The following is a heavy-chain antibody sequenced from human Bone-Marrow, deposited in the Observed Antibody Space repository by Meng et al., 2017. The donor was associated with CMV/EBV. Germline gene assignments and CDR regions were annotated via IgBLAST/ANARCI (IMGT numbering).Heavy chain of an antibody. Sequence: SVKVSCKASGGTFSSYTISWVRQAPGQGLEWMGRIIPILGIANYAQKFQGRVTMTADKSTSTAYMELSSLRSEDTAVYYCASGEDCSSTSCKEAFYYYGMDVWGQGTTVTVSS. CDR2: IIPILGIA. CDR3: ASGEDCSSTSCKEAFYYYGMDV. D-gene: IGHD2-2*01. J-gene: IGHJ6*02. CDR1: GGTFSSYT. V-gene: IGHV1-69*02.